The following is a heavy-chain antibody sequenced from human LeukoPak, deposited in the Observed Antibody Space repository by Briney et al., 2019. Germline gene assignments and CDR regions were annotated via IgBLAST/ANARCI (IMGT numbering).Heavy chain of an antibody. D-gene: IGHD2-2*01. J-gene: IGHJ4*02. Sequence: GGSLRLSCAASGFTFSSYAMHWVRQAPGRGLEWAAVISYDGNHKYYADSVKGRFTISRDNSKNTLYLQMNSLRAEDTAVYYCARDGPQIVPAVPSGYWGQGTLVTVSS. CDR3: ARDGPQIVPAVPSGY. CDR2: ISYDGNHK. CDR1: GFTFSSYA. V-gene: IGHV3-30-3*01.